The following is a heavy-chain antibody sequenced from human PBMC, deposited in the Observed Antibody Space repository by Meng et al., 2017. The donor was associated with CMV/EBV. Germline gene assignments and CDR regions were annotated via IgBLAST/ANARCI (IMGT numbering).Heavy chain of an antibody. CDR1: GFTFSSYA. V-gene: IGHV3-30-3*01. CDR2: ISYDGSNK. Sequence: GRSLRLSCAASGFTFSSYAMHWVRQAPGKGLEWVAVISYDGSNKYYADSVKGRFTISRDNSKNTLYLQMNSLRAEDTAVYYCARDFKYAGDYYYGMDVWGQGTTVTVSS. J-gene: IGHJ6*02. D-gene: IGHD2-8*01. CDR3: ARDFKYAGDYYYGMDV.